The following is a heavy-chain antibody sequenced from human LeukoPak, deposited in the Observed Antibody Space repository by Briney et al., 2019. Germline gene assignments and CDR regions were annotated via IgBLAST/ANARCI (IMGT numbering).Heavy chain of an antibody. D-gene: IGHD2-15*01. CDR2: IYYSGTT. CDR1: GGSISSGSYY. CDR3: ARQSRGICSDGSCHSFDY. V-gene: IGHV4-39*01. Sequence: PSETLSLTCTVSGGSISSGSYYWGWIRQPPGKGLEWIGSIYYSGTTNDNPSLKSRVTISVDTSKNQFSLKLRSVTAADTAVYYCARQSRGICSDGSCHSFDYWGQGTLVTVSS. J-gene: IGHJ4*02.